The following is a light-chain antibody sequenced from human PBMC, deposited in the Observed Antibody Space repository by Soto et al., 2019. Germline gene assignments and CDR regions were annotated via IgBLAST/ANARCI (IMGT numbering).Light chain of an antibody. Sequence: EIVMTQSPATLSVSPGERATLSCRARQSVSTNLAWYQQKPGQAPRLLIYGASTRATAVPATFSGSGSGTDFTLTISSLQSEDFAVYYCQQSDEWPPRTFDQGTKVEIK. CDR1: QSVSTN. V-gene: IGKV3-15*01. CDR3: QQSDEWPPRT. J-gene: IGKJ1*01. CDR2: GAS.